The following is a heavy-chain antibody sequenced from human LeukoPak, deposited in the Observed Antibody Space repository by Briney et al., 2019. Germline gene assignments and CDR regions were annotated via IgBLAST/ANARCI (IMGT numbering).Heavy chain of an antibody. CDR3: AKDQPTYGYNSI. Sequence: GGSLRLSCAASGFTFSSYSMNWVRQAPGKGLEWVSSISSSSSYIYYADSVKGRFTISRHNSMSTLYLQMDSLRDEDTAVYYCAKDQPTYGYNSIWGRGTLVTVSS. V-gene: IGHV3-21*04. CDR2: ISSSSSYI. D-gene: IGHD5-24*01. J-gene: IGHJ4*02. CDR1: GFTFSSYS.